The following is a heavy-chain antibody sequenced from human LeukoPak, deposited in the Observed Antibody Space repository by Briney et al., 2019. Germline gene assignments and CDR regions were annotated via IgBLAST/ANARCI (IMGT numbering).Heavy chain of an antibody. CDR1: GGTFSSYA. CDR3: ARVGGYVDLPLDY. Sequence: GASVTVSCKASGGTFSSYAISWVRQAPGQGLEWMGGIIPIFGTANYAQKFQGRVTITTDESTSTAYMELSSLRSDDTAVYYCARVGGYVDLPLDYWGQGTLVTVSS. V-gene: IGHV1-69*05. CDR2: IIPIFGTA. D-gene: IGHD3-16*01. J-gene: IGHJ4*02.